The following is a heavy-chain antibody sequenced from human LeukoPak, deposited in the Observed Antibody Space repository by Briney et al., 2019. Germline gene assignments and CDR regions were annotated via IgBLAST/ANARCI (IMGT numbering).Heavy chain of an antibody. D-gene: IGHD3-10*01. Sequence: SETLSLTCTVSGGSISSSSYYWGWIRQPPGKGLEWIGSIYYSGSTYYNPSLKSRVTISVDTSKNQFSLKLSSVTAADTAVYYCARGNRRLAYYGSGARLPFDSWGQGTLVSVSS. V-gene: IGHV4-39*01. CDR2: IYYSGST. CDR1: GGSISSSSYY. J-gene: IGHJ4*02. CDR3: ARGNRRLAYYGSGARLPFDS.